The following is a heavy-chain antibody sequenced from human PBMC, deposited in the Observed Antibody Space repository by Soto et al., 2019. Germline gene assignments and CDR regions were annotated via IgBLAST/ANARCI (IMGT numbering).Heavy chain of an antibody. V-gene: IGHV3-15*01. CDR1: GFTFSTAW. D-gene: IGHD1-7*01. CDR3: TVLGTGTLRY. CDR2: IKSKTDGETS. J-gene: IGHJ4*02. Sequence: EVQLVESGGGLVQPGGSLRLSCAASGFTFSTAWMSWVRQAPGKGLEWVGRIKSKTDGETSDYAPPAKGRFTISRDDSKNMLFLQMNSLKTEDTAVYYCTVLGTGTLRYWGQGSLVTVTS.